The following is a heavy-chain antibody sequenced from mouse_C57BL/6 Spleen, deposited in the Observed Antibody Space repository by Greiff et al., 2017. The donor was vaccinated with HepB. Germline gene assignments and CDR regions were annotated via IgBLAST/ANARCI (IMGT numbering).Heavy chain of an antibody. J-gene: IGHJ1*03. V-gene: IGHV1-20*01. CDR2: INPYNGDT. D-gene: IGHD1-1*01. CDR3: ARLNYYGSSYGYFDV. Sequence: VQLQQSGPELVKPGDSVKISCKASGYSFTGYFMNWVMQSHGKSLEWIGRINPYNGDTFYNQKFKGKATLTVDKSSSTAHMELRSLTSEDSAVYYCARLNYYGSSYGYFDVWGTGTTVTVSS. CDR1: GYSFTGYF.